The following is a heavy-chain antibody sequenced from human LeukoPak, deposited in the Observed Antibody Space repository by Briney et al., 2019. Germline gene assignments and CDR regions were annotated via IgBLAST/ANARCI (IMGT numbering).Heavy chain of an antibody. CDR1: SDSLSNYY. CDR3: ALYGSGDYSHY. Sequence: SETLSLTCTFTSDSLSNYYWHWIRQPPGEGLEWLVYVYFSVRTIYNPSLQSRVSISLDTSKNQLSLKLSSVTGADTAMYYCALYGSGDYSHYWGQGTLVTVPA. D-gene: IGHD3-10*01. CDR2: VYFSVRT. V-gene: IGHV4-59*01. J-gene: IGHJ4*02.